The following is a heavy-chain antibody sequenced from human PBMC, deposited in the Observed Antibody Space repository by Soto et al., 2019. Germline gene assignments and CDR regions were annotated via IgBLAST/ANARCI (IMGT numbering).Heavy chain of an antibody. CDR2: MQPSSGRT. CDR3: ARGVTAGVED. D-gene: IGHD2-21*02. CDR1: GYSFTGLD. J-gene: IGHJ4*02. V-gene: IGHV1-8*01. Sequence: AAVKVSCKSSGYSFTGLDINWVRQTTGQGLEWMGWMQPSSGRTGYAQKFQGRVTMTRDTSINTAYMELSSLTSDDTAFYYCARGVTAGVEDWGQGPLVTVSS.